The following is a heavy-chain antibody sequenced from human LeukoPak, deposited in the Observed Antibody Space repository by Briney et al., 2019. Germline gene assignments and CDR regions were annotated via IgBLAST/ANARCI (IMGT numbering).Heavy chain of an antibody. D-gene: IGHD3-3*01. CDR1: GYTFTSYC. CDR3: ARDNFWSGYPFYYYYYYMDV. CDR2: ISAYNGNT. V-gene: IGHV1-18*01. Sequence: ASVKVSCKASGYTFTSYCISWGRQAPGQGLEWMVWISAYNGNTNYAQKLQRRVTMTTDTSTSTAYMELRSLRSDDTAVYYCARDNFWSGYPFYYYYYYMDVWGKGTTVTVSS. J-gene: IGHJ6*03.